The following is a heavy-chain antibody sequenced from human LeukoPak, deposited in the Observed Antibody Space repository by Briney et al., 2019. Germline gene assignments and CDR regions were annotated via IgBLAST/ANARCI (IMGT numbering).Heavy chain of an antibody. CDR1: GFTFSTYV. V-gene: IGHV3-64D*06. J-gene: IGHJ4*02. Sequence: GGSLRLSCSVSGFTFSTYVMHWVRQAPGKGLEYVSAISSNGDNTYYADSVKGRVTISRDNSKNTLYLQMSSLRPDDTAVYFCVRGTGYWGQGTLVTVSS. CDR3: VRGTGY. CDR2: ISSNGDNT.